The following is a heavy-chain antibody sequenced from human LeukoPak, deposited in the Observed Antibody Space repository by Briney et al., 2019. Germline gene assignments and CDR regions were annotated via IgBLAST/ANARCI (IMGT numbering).Heavy chain of an antibody. J-gene: IGHJ4*02. D-gene: IGHD3-10*01. Sequence: GGSLRLSCAASGFTFSSYWMSWVRQAPGRGLGGGANIKQDGSGKYYVDSVKGRFTISRDNAKNSLYLQMNSLRAEDTAVYYCARPYGSAKYYFDYRGQGTLVTVSS. CDR3: ARPYGSAKYYFDY. V-gene: IGHV3-7*01. CDR2: IKQDGSGK. CDR1: GFTFSSYW.